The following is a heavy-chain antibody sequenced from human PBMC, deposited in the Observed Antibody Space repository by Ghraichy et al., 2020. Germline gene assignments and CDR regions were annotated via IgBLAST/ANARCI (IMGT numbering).Heavy chain of an antibody. V-gene: IGHV4-30-4*01. Sequence: SETLSLTCTVSGGSISSGDYYWSWIRQPPGKGLEWIGYIYYSGSTYYNPSLKSRVTISVDTSKNQFSLKLSSVTAADTAVYYCARGRVRGVIIIWGQGTLVTVSS. J-gene: IGHJ4*02. CDR1: GGSISSGDYY. CDR3: ARGRVRGVIII. CDR2: IYYSGST. D-gene: IGHD3-10*01.